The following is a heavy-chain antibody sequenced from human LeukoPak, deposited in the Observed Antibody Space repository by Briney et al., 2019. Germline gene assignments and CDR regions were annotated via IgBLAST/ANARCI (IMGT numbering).Heavy chain of an antibody. Sequence: GGSLRLSCAASGFTVSSNYMSWVRQAPGKGLEWVSVIYSSGSTYYADSVKGRFTISRDNSKNTLYLQMNSLRAEDTAVYYCARDTQSGMAFDYWGQGTLVTVSS. CDR3: ARDTQSGMAFDY. CDR2: IYSSGST. V-gene: IGHV3-66*03. CDR1: GFTVSSNY. D-gene: IGHD3-10*01. J-gene: IGHJ4*02.